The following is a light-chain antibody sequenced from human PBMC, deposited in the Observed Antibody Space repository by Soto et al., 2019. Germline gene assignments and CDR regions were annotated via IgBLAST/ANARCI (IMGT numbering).Light chain of an antibody. CDR2: DAS. CDR3: QQRSNWPVT. V-gene: IGKV3-11*01. Sequence: EIVMTQSPATLSVSTGERATISCRASQSVTSYLAWYQHKHGQPPRLLIYDASNRATGIPARFSVIVFGTDLTINIRSLQPEDREVDEGQQRSNWPVTFGQGTKVDIK. J-gene: IGKJ2*01. CDR1: QSVTSY.